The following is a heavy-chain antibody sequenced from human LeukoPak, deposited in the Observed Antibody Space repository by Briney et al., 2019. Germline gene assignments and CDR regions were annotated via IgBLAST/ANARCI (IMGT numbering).Heavy chain of an antibody. Sequence: PSETLSLTCSVSGGSLSNYYWSWIRQPPGKGLEWIGYIYYSGSTNYNAPLKSRVTISVDTSKNQFSLKLSSVTAADTAVYYCVRQSAAAGTHWFDPWGQGTLVTVSS. D-gene: IGHD6-25*01. CDR2: IYYSGST. CDR3: VRQSAAAGTHWFDP. CDR1: GGSLSNYY. V-gene: IGHV4-59*08. J-gene: IGHJ5*02.